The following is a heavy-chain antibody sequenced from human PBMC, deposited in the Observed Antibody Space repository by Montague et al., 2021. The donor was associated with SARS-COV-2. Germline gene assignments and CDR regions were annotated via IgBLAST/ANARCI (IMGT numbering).Heavy chain of an antibody. CDR3: VSSLPGNQFQFDY. Sequence: TLSLTCSVSGGSITSGGYYWTWIRQRPGGDLEWLGYLYYNGMTHYSPSLKSRASFSLDTSKNQFSLKLISATATDSALYFCVSSLPGNQFQFDYWGQGAWSPSPQ. J-gene: IGHJ4*02. CDR2: LYYNGMT. CDR1: GGSITSGGYY. V-gene: IGHV4-31*03. D-gene: IGHD1-14*01.